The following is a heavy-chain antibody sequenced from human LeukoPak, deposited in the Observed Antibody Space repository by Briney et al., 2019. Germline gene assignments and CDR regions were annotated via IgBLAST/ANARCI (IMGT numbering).Heavy chain of an antibody. CDR2: ISSSSSYI. V-gene: IGHV3-21*04. CDR3: AKDYCSGGSCYPACDY. J-gene: IGHJ4*02. CDR1: GFTFSSYS. D-gene: IGHD2-15*01. Sequence: GGSLRLSCAASGFTFSSYSMNWVRQAPGKGLEWVSSISSSSSYIYYADSVKGRFTISRDNSKNSLYLQMNSLRTEDTALYYCAKDYCSGGSCYPACDYWGQGTLVTVSS.